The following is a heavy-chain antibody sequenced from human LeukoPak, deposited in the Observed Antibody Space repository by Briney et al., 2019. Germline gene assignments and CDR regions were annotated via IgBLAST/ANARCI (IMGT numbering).Heavy chain of an antibody. D-gene: IGHD3-3*01. Sequence: SQTLSLTCTVSGGSISSGGYYWSWIRQHPGKGLEWIVYIYYSGSTYYNPSLKSRVTISVDTSKNQFSLKLSSVTAADTAVYYCARDNRPAGDFWSGYYRGAYYYYGMDVWGQGTTVTVSS. J-gene: IGHJ6*02. CDR2: IYYSGST. CDR1: GGSISSGGYY. V-gene: IGHV4-31*03. CDR3: ARDNRPAGDFWSGYYRGAYYYYGMDV.